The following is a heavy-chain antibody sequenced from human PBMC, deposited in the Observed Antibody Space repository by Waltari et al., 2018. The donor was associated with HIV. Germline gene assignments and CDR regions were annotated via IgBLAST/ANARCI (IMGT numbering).Heavy chain of an antibody. CDR3: ARLGYQDMDV. D-gene: IGHD6-25*01. CDR1: GDAISNYY. CDR2: IKTSGNS. V-gene: IGHV4-4*07. J-gene: IGHJ6*02. Sequence: QVQVEESGPGLVKPSETLSLTCAGAGDAISNYYWSWVRQPAGKGLEWIGRIKTSGNSNYNPSLKSRLTLSADTSKNQVSLRLSSVTAADTAVYYCARLGYQDMDVWGQGTTVTVSS.